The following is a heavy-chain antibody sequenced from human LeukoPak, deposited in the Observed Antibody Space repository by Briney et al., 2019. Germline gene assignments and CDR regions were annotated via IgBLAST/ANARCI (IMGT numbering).Heavy chain of an antibody. CDR3: ARVHSSGYYPY. CDR2: INPNSGGT. J-gene: IGHJ4*02. Sequence: ASVKVSCKASGYTFTGYYIHWVRQAPGQGLEWMGWINPNSGGTNYAQKFQGRVTMTRDTSISTAYMELSSLRSEDTAVYYCARVHSSGYYPYWGQGTLVTVSS. CDR1: GYTFTGYY. V-gene: IGHV1-2*02. D-gene: IGHD3-22*01.